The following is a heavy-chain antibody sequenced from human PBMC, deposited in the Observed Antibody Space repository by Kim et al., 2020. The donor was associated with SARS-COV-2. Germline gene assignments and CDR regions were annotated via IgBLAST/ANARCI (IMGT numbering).Heavy chain of an antibody. CDR1: GGTFSGYY. D-gene: IGHD2-8*02. CDR2: INHSGST. CDR3: ARRTMVGGSGVCCLFDS. J-gene: IGHJ4*02. Sequence: SETLSLTCAVYGGTFSGYYWTWIRQPPGKGLEWIGEINHSGSTNYNPSLKSRVTMSVDTSKNQFSLRLSSVTAADTAVYYCARRTMVGGSGVCCLFDSWGRGTLVTVSS. V-gene: IGHV4-34*01.